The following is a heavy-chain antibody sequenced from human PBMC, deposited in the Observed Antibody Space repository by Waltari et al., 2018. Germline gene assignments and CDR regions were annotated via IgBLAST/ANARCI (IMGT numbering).Heavy chain of an antibody. J-gene: IGHJ3*02. CDR2: ISSRSYI. V-gene: IGHV3-21*01. CDR3: GRDVYGDYVGGGGGPFDI. Sequence: EVQLVESGGGLVKPVGSLRLSCAASGFTLSTYSMNWVRQAPGKGLAWVSSISSRSYIYYVDSVKGRFTISRDNAKNSLYLQMNSLRAEDTAVYYCGRDVYGDYVGGGGGPFDIWGQGTMVTVSS. D-gene: IGHD4-17*01. CDR1: GFTLSTYS.